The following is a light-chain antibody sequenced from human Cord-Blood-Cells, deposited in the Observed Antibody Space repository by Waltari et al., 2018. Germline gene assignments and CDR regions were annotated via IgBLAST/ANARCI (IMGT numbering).Light chain of an antibody. CDR1: RSDVGSYNL. CDR2: EVS. V-gene: IGLV2-23*02. J-gene: IGLJ1*01. CDR3: CSYAGSSTYV. Sequence: QSALTQPASVSGSPGQSLTISCPGTRSDVGSYNLFSWYQQHPGKAPKLMIYEVSKRPSGVSNRFSGSKSGNTASLTISGLQAEDEADYYCCSYAGSSTYVFGTGTKVTVL.